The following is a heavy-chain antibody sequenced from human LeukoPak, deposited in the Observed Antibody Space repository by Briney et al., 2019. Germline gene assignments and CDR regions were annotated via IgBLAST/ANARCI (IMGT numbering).Heavy chain of an antibody. CDR2: LSRSSWYI. D-gene: IGHD2-15*01. CDR1: VFTFSGYS. CDR3: AGLGYSSFDY. J-gene: IGHJ4*02. Sequence: PGGSLRLSRASSVFTFSGYSMNWVRQAPARGLEWVSSLSRSSWYIYYAASVKGRFITSRDNAKNSLSLQADSLRAEDTAVYYCAGLGYSSFDYWGRGTLVTVSS. V-gene: IGHV3-21*01.